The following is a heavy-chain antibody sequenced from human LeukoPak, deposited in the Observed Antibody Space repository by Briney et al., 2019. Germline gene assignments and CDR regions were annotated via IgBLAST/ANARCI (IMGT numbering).Heavy chain of an antibody. CDR1: GYTFTGYY. CDR3: ARDRHRYTVTTGFRWLDP. V-gene: IGHV1-2*02. CDR2: INPNSGGT. D-gene: IGHD4-17*01. J-gene: IGHJ5*02. Sequence: ASVKVSCKASGYTFTGYYMHWVRQAPGQGLEWMGWINPNSGGTNYAQKFQGRVTLTRDTSISTAYMELSRLRSDDTAVYYCARDRHRYTVTTGFRWLDPWGQGTLVTVSS.